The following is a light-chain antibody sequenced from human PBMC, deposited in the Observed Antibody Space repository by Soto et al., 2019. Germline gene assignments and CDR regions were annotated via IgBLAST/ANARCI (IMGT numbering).Light chain of an antibody. CDR3: QQYGSSSWT. Sequence: EIVLTQSPGTLSLSPGERATLSCRASHTISSSYLAWYQQRPGQAPRLLIYGASSRATGIPDRFSGSGSGTDFTLTISRLEAEDFAVYYCQQYGSSSWTFGQGTKVDIK. V-gene: IGKV3-20*01. J-gene: IGKJ1*01. CDR2: GAS. CDR1: HTISSSY.